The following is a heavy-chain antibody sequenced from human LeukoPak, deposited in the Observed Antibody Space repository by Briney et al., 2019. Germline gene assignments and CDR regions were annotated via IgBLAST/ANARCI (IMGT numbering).Heavy chain of an antibody. CDR3: ATRSTGVAATFDS. D-gene: IGHD2-15*01. V-gene: IGHV4-59*01. CDR2: IYYSGNS. J-gene: IGHJ4*02. Sequence: SETLSLTCTVSGGSTSSFYWSWIRQPPGKGLEWIGYIYYSGNSNYNPSLKSRVTISADTSKNEFSLKLSSVTAADTAMYYCATRSTGVAATFDSWGQGALVTVSS. CDR1: GGSTSSFY.